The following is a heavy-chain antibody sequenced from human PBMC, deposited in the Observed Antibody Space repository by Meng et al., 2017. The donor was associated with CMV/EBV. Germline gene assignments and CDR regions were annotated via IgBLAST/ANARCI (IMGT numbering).Heavy chain of an antibody. V-gene: IGHV4-39*07. CDR2: IYYSGST. D-gene: IGHD4-17*01. CDR3: ARDSSRWVTKYYFDY. Sequence: LHRTESGPGLVKPSETLSLTCTVSGGSISSSSYYWGWIRQPPGKGLEWIGSIYYSGSTYYNPSLKSRVTISVDTSKNQFSLKLSSVTAADTAVYYCARDSSRWVTKYYFDYWGQGTLVTVSS. J-gene: IGHJ4*02. CDR1: GGSISSSSYY.